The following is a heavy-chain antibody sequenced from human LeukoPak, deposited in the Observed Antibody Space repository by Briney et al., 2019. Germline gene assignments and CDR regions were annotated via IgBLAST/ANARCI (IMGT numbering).Heavy chain of an antibody. CDR2: IHHDGRI. D-gene: IGHD3-16*02. J-gene: IGHJ4*02. CDR3: ARSHDHLWGNYPDY. V-gene: IGHV4/OR15-8*01. CDR1: GGSIDSTNW. Sequence: SETLSLTCDVSGGSIDSTNWWTWVRQPPGKGLEWIGEIHHDGRINYNPSLKSRVTLSVDKSKNQFSLRLNSVTAADTAMYYCARSHDHLWGNYPDYWGQGTLVTVSS.